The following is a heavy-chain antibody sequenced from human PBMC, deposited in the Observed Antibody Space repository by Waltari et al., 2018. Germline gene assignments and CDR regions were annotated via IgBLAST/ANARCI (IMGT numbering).Heavy chain of an antibody. CDR1: GGPISSSSYY. J-gene: IGHJ4*02. CDR3: ARHRLSGAAAVGY. V-gene: IGHV4-39*01. CDR2: IYYSGST. Sequence: QLQLQESGPGLVKPSETLSLTCTVSGGPISSSSYYWCWIRQPPGKGLEWIGSIYYSGSTYYNPALKGRVTISVDTSKNQFSLKLSSGTAAETAVYYCARHRLSGAAAVGYWGQGTLVTVSS. D-gene: IGHD6-13*01.